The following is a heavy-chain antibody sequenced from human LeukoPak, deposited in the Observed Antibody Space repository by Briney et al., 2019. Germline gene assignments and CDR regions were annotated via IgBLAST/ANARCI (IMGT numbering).Heavy chain of an antibody. D-gene: IGHD3-16*02. J-gene: IGHJ5*02. CDR1: GYGFTAYY. CDR2: INPNSGGT. V-gene: IGHV1-2*02. CDR3: ARDNSVGDIAWWFDP. Sequence: ASVKVSCKASGYGFTAYYMHWVRQAPGQGLEWMGWINPNSGGTNYAQKFQGRVTMTRDMSTTTDYMELSSLRSEDTAVYYCARDNSVGDIAWWFDPWGQGTLVTVSS.